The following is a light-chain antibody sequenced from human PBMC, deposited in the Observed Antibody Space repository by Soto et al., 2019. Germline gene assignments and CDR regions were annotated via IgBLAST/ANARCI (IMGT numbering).Light chain of an antibody. J-gene: IGKJ1*01. CDR1: QSISTR. CDR2: DAS. CDR3: QQYNSYST. Sequence: DIQMTHSPSTLSASVGDRVTITCRASQSISTRLAWYQQKPGKAPKLLIYDASSLESGVPSRFSGSASGTEFTLTISSLQPDDFAIYYCQQYNSYSTFGQGTKVDI. V-gene: IGKV1-5*01.